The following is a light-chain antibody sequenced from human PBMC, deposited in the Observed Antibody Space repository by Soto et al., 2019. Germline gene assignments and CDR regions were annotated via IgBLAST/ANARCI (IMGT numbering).Light chain of an antibody. Sequence: QSALTQPASVSGSPGQSITISCTGTSSDVGAYKYVSWYQQHADKAPKLLIYDVSSRSSGISDRFSGSKSGNTASLTIIGLQAEDEADYYCSSDAGTSIPYVVFGGGTKLTVL. CDR1: SSDVGAYKY. J-gene: IGLJ2*01. V-gene: IGLV2-14*03. CDR3: SSDAGTSIPYVV. CDR2: DVS.